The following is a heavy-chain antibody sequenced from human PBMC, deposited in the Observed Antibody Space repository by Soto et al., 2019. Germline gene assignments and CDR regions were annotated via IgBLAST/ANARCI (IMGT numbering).Heavy chain of an antibody. CDR3: ARPDRSQIKPFDI. CDR2: IYYSGST. D-gene: IGHD3-10*01. V-gene: IGHV4-30-4*01. CDR1: GGSISSGDYY. Sequence: SETLSLTCTVSGGSISSGDYYWSWIRQPPGKGLEGIGYIYYSGSTYYNPSLKSRVTISVDTSKNQFSLKLNSVTAADTAIYYCARPDRSQIKPFDIWGQGTMVTVSS. J-gene: IGHJ3*02.